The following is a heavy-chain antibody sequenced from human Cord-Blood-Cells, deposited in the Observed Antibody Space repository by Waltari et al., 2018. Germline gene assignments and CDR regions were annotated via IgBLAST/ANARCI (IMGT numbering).Heavy chain of an antibody. J-gene: IGHJ2*01. D-gene: IGHD6-6*01. CDR1: GGSFSGYY. V-gene: IGHV4-34*01. Sequence: QVQLQQWGAGLLKPSETLSLTCAVYGGSFSGYYWSWIRQPPGKGLEWIGEINHSGSTNYNPSLKSRVTISVDTSKSQFSLKLGSVTAADTAVYYCARGHRQLVRYFDLWGRGTLVTVSS. CDR2: INHSGST. CDR3: ARGHRQLVRYFDL.